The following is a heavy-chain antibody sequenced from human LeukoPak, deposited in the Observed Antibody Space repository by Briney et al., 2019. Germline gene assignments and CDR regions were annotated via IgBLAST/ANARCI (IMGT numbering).Heavy chain of an antibody. CDR1: GGSISSGSYY. CDR3: ARGKIVASLDY. V-gene: IGHV4-61*02. CDR2: IYTSGST. Sequence: SETLSLTCTVSGGSISSGSYYWSWIRQPAGKGLEWIGRIYTSGSTNYNPSLKSRVTISVDTSKNQFSLKLSSVTAADTAVYYCARGKIVASLDYWGQGTLVTVSS. J-gene: IGHJ4*02. D-gene: IGHD5-12*01.